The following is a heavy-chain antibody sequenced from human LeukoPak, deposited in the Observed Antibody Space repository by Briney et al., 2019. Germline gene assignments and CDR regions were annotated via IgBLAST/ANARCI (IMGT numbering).Heavy chain of an antibody. Sequence: SETLSLTCAVHGGSFSGYYWSWIRQPPGKGLEWIGEINHSGSTNYNPSLKSRVTISVDTSKNQFSLKLSSVTAADTAVYYCARGRIAVAGMGYWGQGTLVTVSS. CDR1: GGSFSGYY. CDR2: INHSGST. V-gene: IGHV4-34*01. J-gene: IGHJ4*02. D-gene: IGHD6-19*01. CDR3: ARGRIAVAGMGY.